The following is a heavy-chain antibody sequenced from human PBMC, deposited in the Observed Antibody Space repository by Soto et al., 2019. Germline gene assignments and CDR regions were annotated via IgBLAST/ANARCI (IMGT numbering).Heavy chain of an antibody. CDR3: AHRGGAAVGLYYFDY. CDR1: GFSLSTTGEG. J-gene: IGHJ4*02. D-gene: IGHD6-13*01. CDR2: IYWHDGK. Sequence: SGPKLVNPTHTLTLTCTFSGFSLSTTGEGVSWIRQPPGKALEWLALIYWHDGKRYSPSLKSSLTITKDTSKNQVVLTMTNMDPVDTATYYCAHRGGAAVGLYYFDYWGQGALVTVSS. V-gene: IGHV2-5*01.